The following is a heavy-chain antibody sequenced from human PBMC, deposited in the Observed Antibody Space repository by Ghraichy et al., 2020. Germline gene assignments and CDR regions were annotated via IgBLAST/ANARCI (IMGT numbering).Heavy chain of an antibody. J-gene: IGHJ6*03. V-gene: IGHV3-7*03. D-gene: IGHD2/OR15-2a*01. CDR2: IKQDGSEK. CDR3: ARGSAGTTSYYYYYYMDV. CDR1: GFSFSSYW. Sequence: GGSLRLSCTASGFSFSSYWLTWVRQAPGKRLEWVANIKQDGSEKYYVDSVRGRFTISRDNAKNSLYLQMNSLRVEDTAVYYCARGSAGTTSYYYYYYMDVWGTGTTVTVSS.